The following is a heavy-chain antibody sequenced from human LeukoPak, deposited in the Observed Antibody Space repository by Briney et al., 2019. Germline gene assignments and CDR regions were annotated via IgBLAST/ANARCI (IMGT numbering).Heavy chain of an antibody. Sequence: SETLSLTCTVSGGSISNYYWSWIRQPPGKRLEWIGYIYYSGSPNYSPSLKSRVTMSLDTSRNQFSLKLSSVTAADTAVYHCTRTSASTAIDYWGPGTLVTVSS. V-gene: IGHV4-59*01. J-gene: IGHJ4*02. D-gene: IGHD4-17*01. CDR2: IYYSGSP. CDR3: TRTSASTAIDY. CDR1: GGSISNYY.